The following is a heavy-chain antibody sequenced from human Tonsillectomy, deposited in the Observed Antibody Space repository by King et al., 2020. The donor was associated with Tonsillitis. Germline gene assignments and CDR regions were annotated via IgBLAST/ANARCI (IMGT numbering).Heavy chain of an antibody. V-gene: IGHV1-18*01. Sequence: QVQLVQSGAEVKKPGASVKVSCKASGYTFITYAINWVRQAPGQGLEWMGWISPYNGNTKYAENLQGRVTMTTDTSTTTAYMELRSLTSDDTAVYYCVRADDSTGFYSPFDYWGQGTLVSVSS. CDR2: ISPYNGNT. CDR3: VRADDSTGFYSPFDY. D-gene: IGHD3-22*01. J-gene: IGHJ4*02. CDR1: GYTFITYA.